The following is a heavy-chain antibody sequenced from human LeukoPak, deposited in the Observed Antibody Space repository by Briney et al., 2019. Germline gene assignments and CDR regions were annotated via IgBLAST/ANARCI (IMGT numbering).Heavy chain of an antibody. J-gene: IGHJ4*02. Sequence: GGSLRLSCAASGFTFSSHAMSWVRHAPGKGLEWVSSISVSGDSTFYADSVKGRITISRDNSKSTLYLQMNSLRAEDTAVYYCGKDIRMYGSGTYRLPTVIFHYWGQGTLVTVSS. CDR3: GKDIRMYGSGTYRLPTVIFHY. CDR2: ISVSGDST. CDR1: GFTFSSHA. D-gene: IGHD3-10*01. V-gene: IGHV3-23*01.